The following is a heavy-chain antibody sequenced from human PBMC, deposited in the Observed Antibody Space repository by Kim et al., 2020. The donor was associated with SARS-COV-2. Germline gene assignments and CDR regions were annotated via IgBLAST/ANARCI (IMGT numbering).Heavy chain of an antibody. D-gene: IGHD3-9*01. CDR2: IFYSGST. J-gene: IGHJ4*02. Sequence: SETLSLTCTVSGGSIDSSSYCWGWIRQPPGKGLEWIGNIFYSGSTSYNPSLKSRVIISVDTSKNRFSLKLSSVTAADTAVYYCARQRSFDWSLDYWGQGTLVTVSS. V-gene: IGHV4-39*01. CDR3: ARQRSFDWSLDY. CDR1: GGSIDSSSYC.